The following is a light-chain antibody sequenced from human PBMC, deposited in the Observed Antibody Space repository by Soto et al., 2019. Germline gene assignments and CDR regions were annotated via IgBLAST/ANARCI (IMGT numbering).Light chain of an antibody. CDR2: CAS. CDR1: QHVLYNSNDEDD. J-gene: IGKJ2*01. Sequence: DIVMTQSPDYLAVSLGEWTAIKCKSSQHVLYNSNDEDDLAWNLQIPGQPPPLLIYCASTRESGVPDRFSGIGSGTAFTHTISSLQCEDVGVYYCQQYYSSPYTFGQGTKVDIK. V-gene: IGKV4-1*01. CDR3: QQYYSSPYT.